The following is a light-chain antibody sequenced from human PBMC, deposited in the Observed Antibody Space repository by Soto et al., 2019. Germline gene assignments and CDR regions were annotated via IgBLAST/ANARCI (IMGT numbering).Light chain of an antibody. CDR1: QTISSW. J-gene: IGKJ1*01. CDR3: QRYNSYSEA. CDR2: KAS. V-gene: IGKV1-5*03. Sequence: DIQMTQSPSTLSGSVGDRVTITCRASQTISSWLAWYQQKPGKAPKLLIYKASTLKSGVPSRFSGSGSGTDFTITISSLQTDDFATYYCQRYNSYSEAFGQGTKVELK.